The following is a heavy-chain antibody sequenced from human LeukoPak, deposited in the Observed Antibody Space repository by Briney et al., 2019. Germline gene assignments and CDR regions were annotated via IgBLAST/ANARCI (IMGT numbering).Heavy chain of an antibody. J-gene: IGHJ5*02. CDR2: INPNSGGT. V-gene: IGHV1-2*02. CDR1: GYTFTGYY. CDR3: ARAPLGYCTNGVCYNHWFDP. D-gene: IGHD2-8*01. Sequence: GASVKVSCKASGYTFTGYYMHWVRQAPGQGLESMGWINPNSGGTNYAQKFQGRVTMTRDTSISTAYMELSRLRSDDTAVYYCARAPLGYCTNGVCYNHWFDPWGQGTLVTVSS.